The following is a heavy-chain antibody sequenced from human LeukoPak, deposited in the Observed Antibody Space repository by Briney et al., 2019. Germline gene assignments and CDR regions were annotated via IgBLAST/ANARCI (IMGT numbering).Heavy chain of an antibody. CDR3: ARHPRAYSGSYYVAP. Sequence: PSETLSLTCTVSGNSISSSSYDGGWIRQPPGKGLEWIGSIYYSGSTYYNPSLKSRVPISVNTSKNQFSLKLSSVTAADTAVYYCARHPRAYSGSYYVAPWGQGTLVPVSS. CDR1: GNSISSSSYD. D-gene: IGHD1-26*01. CDR2: IYYSGST. J-gene: IGHJ5*02. V-gene: IGHV4-39*01.